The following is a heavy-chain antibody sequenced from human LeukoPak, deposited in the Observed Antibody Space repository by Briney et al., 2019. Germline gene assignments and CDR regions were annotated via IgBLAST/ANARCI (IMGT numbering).Heavy chain of an antibody. V-gene: IGHV1-69*05. CDR3: ARDSVGARYFDY. D-gene: IGHD1-26*01. CDR2: IIPIFGTA. Sequence: ASVKVSCKASGGTFSSYAISWVRQAPGQGLEWMGGIIPIFGTANYAQKFQGRVTITTDESTSTAYMELSSLRSEDTAVYYCARDSVGARYFDYWGQGTLVTVSS. J-gene: IGHJ4*02. CDR1: GGTFSSYA.